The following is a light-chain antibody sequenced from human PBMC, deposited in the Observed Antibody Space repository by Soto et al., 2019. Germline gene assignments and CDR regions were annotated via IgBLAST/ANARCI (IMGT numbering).Light chain of an antibody. J-gene: IGLJ1*01. CDR2: EGS. V-gene: IGLV2-23*01. CDR3: CSYAGRSAYV. Sequence: QSALTQPASVSGAPGQSITISCTGTSSDVGSYNLVSWYQQHPGKAPKLMIYEGSKRPSGVSNRFSGSKSGNAASLTISGLPAEDAADYYCCSYAGRSAYVFGTGTKLTVL. CDR1: SSDVGSYNL.